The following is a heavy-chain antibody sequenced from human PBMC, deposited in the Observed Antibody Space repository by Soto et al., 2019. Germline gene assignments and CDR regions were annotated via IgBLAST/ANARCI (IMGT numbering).Heavy chain of an antibody. Sequence: EVQLVESGGDLVQPGGSLRLSCAASGFNFTNYGMNWVRQAPGKGLEWISYISRSSTIYNADSVKGRFTISRDNAKNSLYLQMNSLRAEDTAVYHCARDLVYGDYYYYMDVWGKGTTVTVSS. CDR3: ARDLVYGDYYYYMDV. D-gene: IGHD4-17*01. V-gene: IGHV3-48*01. CDR2: ISRSSTI. J-gene: IGHJ6*03. CDR1: GFNFTNYG.